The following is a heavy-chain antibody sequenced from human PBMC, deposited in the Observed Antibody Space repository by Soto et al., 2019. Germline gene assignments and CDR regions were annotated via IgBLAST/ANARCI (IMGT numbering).Heavy chain of an antibody. V-gene: IGHV1-69*06. Sequence: QVQLVQSGAEVKKPGSSVKVSCKAAGGTFSSYAISWVRQAPGQGLEWMGGIIPIFGTANYAQKFQGRVKITAEKSTSTAYMELSSLRSEDTAVYYCAGVGSSSEPPRFAYYGMDVWGQGTTVTVSS. J-gene: IGHJ6*02. CDR2: IIPIFGTA. CDR3: AGVGSSSEPPRFAYYGMDV. CDR1: GGTFSSYA. D-gene: IGHD6-6*01.